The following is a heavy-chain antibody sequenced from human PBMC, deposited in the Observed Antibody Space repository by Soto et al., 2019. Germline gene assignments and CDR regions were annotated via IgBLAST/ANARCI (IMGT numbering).Heavy chain of an antibody. CDR3: ARLNWMTTPRYYYYYGMDV. D-gene: IGHD1-1*01. CDR2: ISAYNGNT. V-gene: IGHV1-18*01. CDR1: GYTFTSYG. J-gene: IGHJ6*02. Sequence: ASVKVSCKASGYTFTSYGISWVRQAPGQGLEWMGWISAYNGNTNYAQKLQGRVTMTTDTSTSTAYMELRSLRSDDTAVYYCARLNWMTTPRYYYYYGMDVWGQGTTVTV.